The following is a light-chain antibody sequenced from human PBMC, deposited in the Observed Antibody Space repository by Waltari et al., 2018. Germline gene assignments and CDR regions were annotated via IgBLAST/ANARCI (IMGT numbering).Light chain of an antibody. Sequence: DIQMTQSPSSLSASVGARVTITCRTSQSVSNYLNWDQQRPGKAPKLLIYAASTLQSGVPSRFGGSGSGTDFTLTISSLQPEDFATYYCQQGYRTPLTFGGGTKVDIK. CDR3: QQGYRTPLT. J-gene: IGKJ4*01. V-gene: IGKV1-39*01. CDR2: AAS. CDR1: QSVSNY.